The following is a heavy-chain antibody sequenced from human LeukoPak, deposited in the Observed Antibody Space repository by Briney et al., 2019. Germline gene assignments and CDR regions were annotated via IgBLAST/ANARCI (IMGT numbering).Heavy chain of an antibody. V-gene: IGHV3-30*18. J-gene: IGHJ4*02. CDR1: GFTFSGYA. D-gene: IGHD2-15*01. CDR2: ISCDGNSK. Sequence: GGSLRLSCAASGFTFSGYAMHWVRQAPGKGLEWVAVISCDGNSKYYVDSVKGRFTISRDNSKNTMSLQMNSLRVEDTAVYDCAKDPRVEAAAPDYWGQGTLVTVSS. CDR3: AKDPRVEAAAPDY.